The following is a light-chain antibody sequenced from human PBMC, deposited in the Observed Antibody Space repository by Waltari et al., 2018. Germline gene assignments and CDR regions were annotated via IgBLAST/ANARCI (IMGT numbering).Light chain of an antibody. J-gene: IGLJ2*01. CDR1: SGSITSNY. Sequence: FMLTQSRSVSESPGKTITISCTRSSGSITSNYMQWYQQRPGSAPTPVIYEDDQRPSGVPARFSGSLDFSSNSASLTISGLQTEDEADYFCQSYDSISQDVIFGGGTRLTVL. V-gene: IGLV6-57*03. CDR3: QSYDSISQDVI. CDR2: EDD.